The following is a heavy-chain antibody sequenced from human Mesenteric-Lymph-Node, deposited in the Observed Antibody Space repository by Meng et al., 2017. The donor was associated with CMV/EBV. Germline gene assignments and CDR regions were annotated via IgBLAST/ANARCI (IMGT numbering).Heavy chain of an antibody. V-gene: IGHV4-59*01. CDR2: IYRSGSAYYGVRT. J-gene: IGHJ4*02. Sequence: GSLRLSCTVSDVSISNYYWSWIRQPPGKGLEWIGYIYRSGSAYYGVRTNYNPSLNSRVTISVDTAKNQFSLKLTSVTAADTAVYYCARDKRRGHSSSSAFDYWGQGTLVTVSS. D-gene: IGHD6-6*01. CDR3: ARDKRRGHSSSSAFDY. CDR1: DVSISNYY.